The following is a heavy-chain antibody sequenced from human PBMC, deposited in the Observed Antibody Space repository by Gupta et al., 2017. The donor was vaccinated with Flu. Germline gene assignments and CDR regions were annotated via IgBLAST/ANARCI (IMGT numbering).Heavy chain of an antibody. CDR2: IIPIFGTA. CDR3: ALGRQLVRRHPRFYYGMDV. CDR1: GGTFSSYA. Sequence: QVQLVQSGAEVKKPGSSVKVSCKASGGTFSSYAISWVRQAPGQGLEWMGGIIPIFGTANYAQKFQGRVTITADESTSTAYMELSSLRSEDTTVYYCALGRQLVRRHPRFYYGMDVWGQGTTVTVSS. D-gene: IGHD6-6*01. V-gene: IGHV1-69*01. J-gene: IGHJ6*02.